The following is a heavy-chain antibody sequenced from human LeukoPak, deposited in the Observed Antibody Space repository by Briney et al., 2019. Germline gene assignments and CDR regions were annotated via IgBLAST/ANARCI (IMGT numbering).Heavy chain of an antibody. J-gene: IGHJ4*02. CDR3: ARDPAASGSYYDY. Sequence: GGSLRLSCAAYGFAFSSYWMHWVRQAPGKGLVWVSRINSDGSSTSYADSVKGRFTISRDNAKNTLYLQMNSLRAEDTAVYYCARDPAASGSYYDYWGQGTLVTVSS. D-gene: IGHD1-26*01. V-gene: IGHV3-74*01. CDR1: GFAFSSYW. CDR2: INSDGSST.